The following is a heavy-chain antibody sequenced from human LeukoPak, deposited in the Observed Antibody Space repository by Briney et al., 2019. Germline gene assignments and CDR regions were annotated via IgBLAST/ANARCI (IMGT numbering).Heavy chain of an antibody. CDR3: ARGASY. Sequence: GGSLRLSCAVSGFTFSSYWMNWVRQAPGKGPEWVANIRPDGTEKFYVDSVKGRFTVSRDDAKNLLYLQMNSLRAEDTALYYCARGASYWGQGTLVTVSS. CDR1: GFTFSSYW. CDR2: IRPDGTEK. V-gene: IGHV3-7*04. J-gene: IGHJ4*02.